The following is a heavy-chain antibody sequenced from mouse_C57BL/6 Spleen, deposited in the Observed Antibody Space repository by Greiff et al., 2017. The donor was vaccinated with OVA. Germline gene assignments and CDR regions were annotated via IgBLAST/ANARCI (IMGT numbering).Heavy chain of an antibody. V-gene: IGHV1-55*01. D-gene: IGHD2-10*01. CDR2: IYPGSGST. CDR1: GYTFTSYW. CDR3: ARPYYGNFWDY. J-gene: IGHJ4*01. Sequence: QVQLKQPGAELVKPGASVKMSCKASGYTFTSYWITWVKQRPGQGLEWIGDIYPGSGSTNYNEKFKSKATLTVDTSSSTAYMQLSSLTAEDSAVYDCARPYYGNFWDYWGQGTSVTVSS.